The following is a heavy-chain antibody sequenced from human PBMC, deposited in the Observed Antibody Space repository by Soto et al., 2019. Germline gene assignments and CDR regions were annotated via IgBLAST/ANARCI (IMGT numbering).Heavy chain of an antibody. CDR3: ARGRADYNNAYLGRGMDV. J-gene: IGHJ6*02. CDR2: IIPIFATP. V-gene: IGHV1-69*12. D-gene: IGHD4-4*01. Sequence: QVQLVQSGAEVKKPGSSVKVSCKASGGTFSNYDIIWVRQAPGQGLEWMGGIIPIFATPNYAQKFKGRVTITADESTNTAYMELSSLRSEDTAVYYCARGRADYNNAYLGRGMDVWGQGTKVTVSS. CDR1: GGTFSNYD.